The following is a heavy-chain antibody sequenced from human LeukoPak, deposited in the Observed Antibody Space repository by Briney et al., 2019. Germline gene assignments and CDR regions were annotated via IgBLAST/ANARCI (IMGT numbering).Heavy chain of an antibody. CDR2: IYYSGST. J-gene: IGHJ5*02. D-gene: IGHD6-19*01. CDR1: GGSISSYY. CDR3: ARDQTGITVAATGWFDP. V-gene: IGHV4-59*01. Sequence: SETLSLTCTVSGGSISSYYWSWIRQPPGKGLEWIGYIYYSGSTNYNPSLKSRVTISVDTSKNQFSLKLSSVTAADTAVYYCARDQTGITVAATGWFDPWGQGTLVTVSS.